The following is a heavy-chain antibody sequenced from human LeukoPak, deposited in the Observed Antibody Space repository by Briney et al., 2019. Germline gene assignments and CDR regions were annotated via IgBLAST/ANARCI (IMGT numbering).Heavy chain of an antibody. Sequence: GGSLRLACAASGFTVGSYSMNWVRQAPGKGLEWVSSISSSSSYIYYADSVKGRFTISRDNAKNSLYLQMNSLRAEDTAVYYCARDRVVYAITSTDFDYWGQGTLVTVSS. CDR2: ISSSSSYI. D-gene: IGHD2-8*02. CDR3: ARDRVVYAITSTDFDY. V-gene: IGHV3-21*01. CDR1: GFTVGSYS. J-gene: IGHJ4*02.